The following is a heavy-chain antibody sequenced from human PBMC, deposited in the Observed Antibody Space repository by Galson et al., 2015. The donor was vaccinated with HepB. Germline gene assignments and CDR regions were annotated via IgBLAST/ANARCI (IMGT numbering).Heavy chain of an antibody. CDR2: IDPIDSYI. V-gene: IGHV5-10-1*01. Sequence: QSGAEVKKPGESLRISCTASGYSFISYSINWVRQMPGKGLEWMGRIDPIDSYINYSPSFEGLITISVDKSVTTAYLQWSGLKASDTAMYYCARGSATWDFWGQGSLVTVSS. J-gene: IGHJ4*02. CDR1: GYSFISYS. D-gene: IGHD2-15*01. CDR3: ARGSATWDF.